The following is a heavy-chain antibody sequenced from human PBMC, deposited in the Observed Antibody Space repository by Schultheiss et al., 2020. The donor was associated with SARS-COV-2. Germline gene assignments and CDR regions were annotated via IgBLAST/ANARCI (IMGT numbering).Heavy chain of an antibody. V-gene: IGHV3-30*02. D-gene: IGHD4-17*01. J-gene: IGHJ4*02. Sequence: GGSLRLSCAASGFTFSSYGMHWVRQAPGKGLEWVAFIRYDGSNKYYADSVKGRFTISRDNSKNTLYLQMNSLRAEDTAVYYCARDGEAARATVTIIRANFDYWGQGTLVTVSS. CDR1: GFTFSSYG. CDR2: IRYDGSNK. CDR3: ARDGEAARATVTIIRANFDY.